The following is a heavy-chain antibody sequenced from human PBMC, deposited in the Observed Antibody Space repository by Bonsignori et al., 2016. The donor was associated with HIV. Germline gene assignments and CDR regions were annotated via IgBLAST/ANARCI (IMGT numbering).Heavy chain of an antibody. CDR3: VKEPSAARRGGYNWFDP. D-gene: IGHD6-6*01. J-gene: IGHJ5*02. V-gene: IGHV3-23*03. CDR2: IYSGGSST. Sequence: VRQAPGKGLEWVSVIYSGGSSTYYADSVKGRFTISRDDSKSTLYLQMNSLRAEDTAVYYCVKEPSAARRGGYNWFDPWGQGTLVTVSS.